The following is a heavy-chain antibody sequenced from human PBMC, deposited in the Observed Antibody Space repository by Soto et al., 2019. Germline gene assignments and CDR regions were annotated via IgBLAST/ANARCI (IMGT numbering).Heavy chain of an antibody. Sequence: QVQLQESGPGLVKPSETLSLTCTVSGGSISSYYWSWIRQPPGKGLEWIGYIYYSGSTNYNPSLKSRVTRSVDTSKNQFSLKLSSVTAADTAVYYCARESVTMVRGVSVDYWGQGTLVTVSS. J-gene: IGHJ4*02. V-gene: IGHV4-59*01. CDR3: ARESVTMVRGVSVDY. D-gene: IGHD3-10*01. CDR1: GGSISSYY. CDR2: IYYSGST.